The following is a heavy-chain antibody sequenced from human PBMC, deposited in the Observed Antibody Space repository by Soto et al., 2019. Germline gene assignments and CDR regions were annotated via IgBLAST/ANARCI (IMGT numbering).Heavy chain of an antibody. Sequence: PSETLSLTCTVSGGSISSSSYYWGWIRQPPGKGLEWIGSIYYSGSTYYNPSLKSRVTISVDTSKNQFSLKLSSVTAADTAVYYCARYGSGSYYTHNFDYWGQGTLVTVSS. CDR3: ARYGSGSYYTHNFDY. V-gene: IGHV4-39*07. CDR2: IYYSGST. J-gene: IGHJ4*02. D-gene: IGHD3-10*01. CDR1: GGSISSSSYY.